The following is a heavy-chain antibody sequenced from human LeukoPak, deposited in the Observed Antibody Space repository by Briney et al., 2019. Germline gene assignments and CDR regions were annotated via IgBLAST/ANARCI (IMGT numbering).Heavy chain of an antibody. Sequence: GASVKVSCKASGYTFTGYYMHWVRQAPGQGLEWKGWINPNSGGTNYAQKFQGRVTMTRDTSISTAYMELSRLRSDDTAVYYCARDPHYYDSSGYSFDIWGQGTMVTVSS. CDR3: ARDPHYYDSSGYSFDI. V-gene: IGHV1-2*02. D-gene: IGHD3-22*01. CDR2: INPNSGGT. J-gene: IGHJ3*02. CDR1: GYTFTGYY.